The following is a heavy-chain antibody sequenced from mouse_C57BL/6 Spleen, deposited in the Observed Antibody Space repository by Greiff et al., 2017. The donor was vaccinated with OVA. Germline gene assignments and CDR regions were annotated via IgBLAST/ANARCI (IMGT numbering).Heavy chain of an antibody. CDR3: ARGGDYDYDDGHYAMDY. CDR2: INPYNGDT. D-gene: IGHD2-4*01. J-gene: IGHJ4*01. CDR1: GYSFTGYF. V-gene: IGHV1-20*01. Sequence: EVQLQQSGPELVKPGDSVKISCKASGYSFTGYFMNWVMQSHGKSLEWIGRINPYNGDTFYNQKFKGKATLTVDKSSSTAHMELRSLTSEDSAVYYCARGGDYDYDDGHYAMDYWGQGTSVTVSS.